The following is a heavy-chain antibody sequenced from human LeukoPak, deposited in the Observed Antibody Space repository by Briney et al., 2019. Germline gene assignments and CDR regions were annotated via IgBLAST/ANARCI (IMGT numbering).Heavy chain of an antibody. CDR2: ISYDGSNK. CDR3: ARDFSPGTLAAVFDY. D-gene: IGHD6-13*01. V-gene: IGHV3-30-3*01. Sequence: PGRSLRLSCAASGFTFSSYAMHWVRQAPGKGLEWVAVISYDGSNKYYADSVKGRFTISRDNSKNTLYLQMNSLRAEDTAVYYCARDFSPGTLAAVFDYWGQGTLVTVSS. CDR1: GFTFSSYA. J-gene: IGHJ4*02.